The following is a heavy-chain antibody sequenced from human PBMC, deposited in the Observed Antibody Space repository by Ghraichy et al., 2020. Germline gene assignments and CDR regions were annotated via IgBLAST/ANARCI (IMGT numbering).Heavy chain of an antibody. V-gene: IGHV4-39*07. CDR2: IYYSGST. Sequence: SETLSLTCTVSGGSISSSSYYWGWIRQPPGKGLEWIGSIYYSGSTYYNPSLKSRVTISVDTSKNQFSLKLSSVTAADTAVYYCARGIRITMVRGVFAFYDYWGQGTLVTVSS. CDR3: ARGIRITMVRGVFAFYDY. J-gene: IGHJ4*02. CDR1: GGSISSSSYY. D-gene: IGHD3-10*01.